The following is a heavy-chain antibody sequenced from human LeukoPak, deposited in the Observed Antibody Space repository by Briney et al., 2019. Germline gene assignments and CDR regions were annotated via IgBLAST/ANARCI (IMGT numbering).Heavy chain of an antibody. D-gene: IGHD1-20*01. V-gene: IGHV4-31*03. Sequence: SETLSLTCTLSGGSITSGRYYWTWIRQHPQRGLEWIGYVSYSGSTNYNSSLKSRLTISADTSKNQFYLKLTSVTAADTAVYYCARDPRGDITGTTFDRWGQGTLVTVSS. CDR1: GGSITSGRYY. J-gene: IGHJ5*02. CDR2: VSYSGST. CDR3: ARDPRGDITGTTFDR.